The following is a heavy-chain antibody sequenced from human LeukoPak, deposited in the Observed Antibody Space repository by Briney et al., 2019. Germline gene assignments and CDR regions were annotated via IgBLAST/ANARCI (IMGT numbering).Heavy chain of an antibody. D-gene: IGHD3-10*01. CDR2: IRYDGSNK. J-gene: IGHJ4*02. V-gene: IGHV3-30*02. CDR1: GFTFSSYG. CDR3: AKDREYYYGSGTTDFDY. Sequence: GGSLRLSCAASGFTFSSYGMHWVRQAPGKGLEWVAFIRYDGSNKYYADSVKGRFTISRDNSKNTLYLQMNSLRAENTAVYYCAKDREYYYGSGTTDFDYWGQGTLVTVSS.